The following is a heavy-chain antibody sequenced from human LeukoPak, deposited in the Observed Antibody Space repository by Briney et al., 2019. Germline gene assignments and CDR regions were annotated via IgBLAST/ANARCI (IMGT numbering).Heavy chain of an antibody. J-gene: IGHJ3*02. V-gene: IGHV4-59*01. CDR2: IYYSGST. CDR3: ARPGYCSGGSCYSRAFDI. Sequence: PSETLSLTCTVSGGSISSYYWSWIRQPPGKGLEWIGYIYYSGSTNYNPSLKSRVTISEDTSKNQFSLKLSSVTAADTAVYYCARPGYCSGGSCYSRAFDIWGQGTMVTVSS. D-gene: IGHD2-15*01. CDR1: GGSISSYY.